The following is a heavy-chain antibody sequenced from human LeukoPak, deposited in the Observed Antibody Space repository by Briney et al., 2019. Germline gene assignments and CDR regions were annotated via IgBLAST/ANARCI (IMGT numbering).Heavy chain of an antibody. CDR3: VTESADAFDF. CDR1: GFTFSSYA. Sequence: GGSLRLSCAASGFTFSSYAMRWVRQAPGKGLELVSAISGSGGSTYYADSVKGRFTISRDNSKNTLYLQMNSLRAEDTAVYYCVTESADAFDFWGQGTMVTVSS. J-gene: IGHJ3*01. V-gene: IGHV3-23*01. CDR2: ISGSGGST.